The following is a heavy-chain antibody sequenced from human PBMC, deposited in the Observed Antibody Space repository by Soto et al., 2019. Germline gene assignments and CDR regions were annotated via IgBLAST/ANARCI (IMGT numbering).Heavy chain of an antibody. CDR2: AYYSGSS. CDR1: GDSTSGGASF. CDR3: AKLSCTSSTCYFPGWFDP. V-gene: IGHV4-31*03. Sequence: SETLSLTCTVSGDSTSGGASFWSWIRQPPGKGLEWIANAYYSGSSYYNPSLKSRLTISVDTTKNQFSLQLKSMTAADTAVYYCAKLSCTSSTCYFPGWFDPWGQGTLGTVSS. J-gene: IGHJ5*02. D-gene: IGHD2-2*01.